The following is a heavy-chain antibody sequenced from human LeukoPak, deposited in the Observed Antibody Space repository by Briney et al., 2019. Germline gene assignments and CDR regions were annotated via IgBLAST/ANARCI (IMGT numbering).Heavy chain of an antibody. CDR2: IWFDGSKK. V-gene: IGHV3-33*06. J-gene: IGHJ4*02. CDR3: AKGNWGDY. D-gene: IGHD7-27*01. CDR1: GFTFTNYG. Sequence: PGGSLRLSCAASGFTFTNYGIHWARQAPGKGLEWVAVIWFDGSKKYYADSVKGRFTISRDNSKNTLYLQMNSLRAEDTAVYYCAKGNWGDYWGQGTLVTVSS.